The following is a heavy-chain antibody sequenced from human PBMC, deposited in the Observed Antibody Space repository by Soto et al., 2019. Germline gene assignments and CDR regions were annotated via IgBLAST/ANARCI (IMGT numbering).Heavy chain of an antibody. CDR2: NYYSGST. CDR3: ARSLYDSSGYLSSGSRWFDP. CDR1: GGSISSGGYY. Sequence: QVQLQESGPGLVKPSQTLSLTCTVSGGSISSGGYYWSWIRQHPGKGLEWIGYNYYSGSTYYNPAAKSPVTISVDTSKNQVSLKLSSVTAADTVGYYCARSLYDSSGYLSSGSRWFDPWGQGTLVTVSS. V-gene: IGHV4-31*01. D-gene: IGHD3-22*01. J-gene: IGHJ5*02.